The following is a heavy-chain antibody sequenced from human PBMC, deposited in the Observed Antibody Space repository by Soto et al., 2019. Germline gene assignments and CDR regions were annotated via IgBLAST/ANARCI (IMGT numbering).Heavy chain of an antibody. D-gene: IGHD6-13*01. CDR2: IWYDGSNK. CDR3: ARAYSSSWYRGGCMDV. J-gene: IGHJ6*02. Sequence: GGSLRLSCAASGFTFSSYGMHWVRQAPGKGLEWVAVIWYDGSNKYYADSVKGRFTISRDNSMNTLYLQMNSLRAEDTAVYYCARAYSSSWYRGGCMDVWGQGTTVTVSS. V-gene: IGHV3-33*01. CDR1: GFTFSSYG.